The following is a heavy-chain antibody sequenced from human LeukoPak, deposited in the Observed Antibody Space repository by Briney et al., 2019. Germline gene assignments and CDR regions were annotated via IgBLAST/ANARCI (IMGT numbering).Heavy chain of an antibody. CDR1: GFTFRSYG. V-gene: IGHV3-30*02. CDR3: ARDSRGRSRPYYFDY. CDR2: IRYDGNNK. D-gene: IGHD1-14*01. J-gene: IGHJ4*02. Sequence: PGGSLRLSCAASGFTFRSYGMHWVRQAPGKGLEWVAFIRYDGNNKYYADSVKGRFTISRDNSKNTVYLQMNSLRVEDTAVYYCARDSRGRSRPYYFDYWGQGILVTVSA.